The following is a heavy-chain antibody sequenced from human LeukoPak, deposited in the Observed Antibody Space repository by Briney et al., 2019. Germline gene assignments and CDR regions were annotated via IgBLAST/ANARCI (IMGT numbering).Heavy chain of an antibody. CDR3: ARDVNRGVFDM. Sequence: GGSLRLSCAASGFTFSSYAMSWVRQAPGKGLEWVSAISGSGGSTYYADSVKGRFTISRDNSKKSVYLQMNSLRAEDTAVYYCARDVNRGVFDMWGQGTRVTVSS. V-gene: IGHV3-23*01. CDR1: GFTFSSYA. J-gene: IGHJ3*02. CDR2: ISGSGGST.